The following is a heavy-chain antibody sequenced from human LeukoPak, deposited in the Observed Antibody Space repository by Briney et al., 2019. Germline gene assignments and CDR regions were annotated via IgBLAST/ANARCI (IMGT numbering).Heavy chain of an antibody. CDR1: GFTFSSYS. CDR2: ISSNSSYI. V-gene: IGHV3-21*01. Sequence: GGSLRLSCAASGFTFSSYSMNWVRQAPGKGLEWVSSISSNSSYIYYAGSVKGRFTISRDNAKNSLYLQMTSLRAEDTAVYYCARDGPGYWGQGTLVTVSS. J-gene: IGHJ4*02. CDR3: ARDGPGY.